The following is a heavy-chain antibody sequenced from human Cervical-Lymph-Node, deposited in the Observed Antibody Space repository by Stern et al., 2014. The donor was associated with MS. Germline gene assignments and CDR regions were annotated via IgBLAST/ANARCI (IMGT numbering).Heavy chain of an antibody. V-gene: IGHV3-30*01. CDR3: ARVWTTFSVHYYYGMDV. CDR2: ISYDGSDK. Sequence: QVQLVESGGGVVQPGRSLRLSCAASGFTLSSYALHWVRQAPGKGLAGVAVISYDGSDKYYANSVKGRFTISRDNSKNTLDLQMNSLRPEDTAVYYCARVWTTFSVHYYYGMDVWGQGTTVTVSS. CDR1: GFTLSSYA. D-gene: IGHD2/OR15-2a*01. J-gene: IGHJ6*02.